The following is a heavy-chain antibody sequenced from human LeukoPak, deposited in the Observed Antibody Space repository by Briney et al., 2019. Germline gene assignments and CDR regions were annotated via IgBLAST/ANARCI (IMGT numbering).Heavy chain of an antibody. J-gene: IGHJ4*02. CDR1: GGSFSGYY. CDR3: ARVKRLYYGSGAYFDY. Sequence: PSETLSLTCAVYGGSFSGYYWSWIRQPPGKGLEWIGEINHSGSTNYNPSLKSRVTISVDTSKNQFSLKLSSVTAADTAVYYCARVKRLYYGSGAYFDYWGQGTLVTVSS. V-gene: IGHV4-34*01. CDR2: INHSGST. D-gene: IGHD3-10*01.